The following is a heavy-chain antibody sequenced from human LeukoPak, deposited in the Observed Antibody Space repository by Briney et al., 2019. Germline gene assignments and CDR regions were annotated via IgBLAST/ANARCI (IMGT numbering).Heavy chain of an antibody. CDR2: INGDGSTV. CDR3: AGHYDSSGYRVDVFDI. Sequence: GGSLRLSCAASGFTFSDYYMHWVRQAPGKGLVWVSHINGDGSTVGYADSVKGRFTISRDNAKNSLYLQMNSLRAEDTAVYFCAGHYDSSGYRVDVFDIWGQGTMVTVSS. CDR1: GFTFSDYY. V-gene: IGHV3-74*01. D-gene: IGHD3-22*01. J-gene: IGHJ3*02.